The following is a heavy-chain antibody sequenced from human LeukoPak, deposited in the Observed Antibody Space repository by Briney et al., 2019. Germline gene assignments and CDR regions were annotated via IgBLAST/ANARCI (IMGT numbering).Heavy chain of an antibody. CDR2: ISSTGNYI. V-gene: IGHV3-21*01. Sequence: PGGSLRLSCAASGFVFSSYTMSWVRQAPGKGLEWVSSISSTGNYIYYADSVKGRFTISRDNAKNSLYLQMNSLRAEDTAVYYCAREARRAFDIWGQGTMVTVSS. CDR3: AREARRAFDI. CDR1: GFVFSSYT. J-gene: IGHJ3*02.